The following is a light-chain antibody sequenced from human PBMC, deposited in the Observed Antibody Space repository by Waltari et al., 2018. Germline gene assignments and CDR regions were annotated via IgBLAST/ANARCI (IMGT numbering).Light chain of an antibody. Sequence: EIVLTQSPGTLSLSLGERATVSCRTSQSVSRALAWYQQKPGQAPRLLIYGASTRATGIPDRFSGSGSGTDFSLTISRLEPDDFAVYYCQHYLRLPVTFGQGTTAEI. CDR1: QSVSRA. CDR2: GAS. J-gene: IGKJ1*01. V-gene: IGKV3-20*01. CDR3: QHYLRLPVT.